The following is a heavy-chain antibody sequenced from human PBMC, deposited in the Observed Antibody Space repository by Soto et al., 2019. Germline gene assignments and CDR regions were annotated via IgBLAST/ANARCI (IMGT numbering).Heavy chain of an antibody. V-gene: IGHV2-5*01. D-gene: IGHD5-18*01. J-gene: IGHJ5*02. Sequence: SGPTLVKPTQTLTLTCTFSGFSLSTSSMGVAWIRQPPGKALEWLAVIYWNDDRRYSPSLESRLTITKDTSKNQVVLVFWNAGCRSSSSRGGRLTVTKGTSKNQVVLAMTNMDPVDTATYFCAHCSQGSSWSRFDPWGLGILVTVSS. CDR1: GFSLSTSSMG. CDR2: IYWNDDR. CDR3: RLTVTKGTSKNQVVLAMTNMDPVDTATYFCAHCSQGSSWSRFDP.